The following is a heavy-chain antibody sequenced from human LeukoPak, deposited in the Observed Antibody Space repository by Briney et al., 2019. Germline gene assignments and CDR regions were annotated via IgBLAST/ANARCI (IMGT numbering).Heavy chain of an antibody. D-gene: IGHD1-7*01. Sequence: ASVKVSCKASGYTFTGYYMHWVRQAPGQGLEWMGRINPNSGGTNYAQKFQGRVTMTRDTSISTAYMELSRLRSDDTAVYYCARDQNWNYLFSLIDYWGQGTLVTVSS. V-gene: IGHV1-2*06. CDR2: INPNSGGT. CDR1: GYTFTGYY. CDR3: ARDQNWNYLFSLIDY. J-gene: IGHJ4*02.